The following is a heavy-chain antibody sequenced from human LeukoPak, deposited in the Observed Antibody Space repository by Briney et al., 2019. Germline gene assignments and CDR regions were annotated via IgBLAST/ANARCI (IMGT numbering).Heavy chain of an antibody. CDR3: ARDRGLY. CDR1: GGSISSGGYS. CDR2: TYHSGST. D-gene: IGHD3-10*01. Sequence: TLSLTCAVSGGSISSGGYSWSWIRQPPGKGLEWIGYTYHSGSTYYNPSLKSRVTISVDRSKNQFSLKLSSVTAADTAVYYCARDRGLYWGQGTLVTVSS. J-gene: IGHJ4*02. V-gene: IGHV4-30-2*01.